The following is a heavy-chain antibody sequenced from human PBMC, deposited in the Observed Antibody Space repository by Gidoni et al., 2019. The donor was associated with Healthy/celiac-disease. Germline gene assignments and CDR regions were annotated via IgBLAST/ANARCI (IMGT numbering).Heavy chain of an antibody. D-gene: IGHD1-26*01. CDR1: GFPVSSNY. V-gene: IGHV3-53*01. CDR2: IYSGGST. J-gene: IGHJ3*02. Sequence: EVQLVESGGGLIQPGGSLRLSCAASGFPVSSNYMSWVRQAPGKGLECVSGIYSGGSTYYADSVKGGFTISSDNSKNTLYLQMNSLRAEDTAVYYCARLEWELLSVAFDIWGQGTMVTVSS. CDR3: ARLEWELLSVAFDI.